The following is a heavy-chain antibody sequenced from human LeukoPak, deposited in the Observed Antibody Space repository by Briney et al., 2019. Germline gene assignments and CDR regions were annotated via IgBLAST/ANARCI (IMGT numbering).Heavy chain of an antibody. V-gene: IGHV4-59*08. CDR3: ARRDGGY. J-gene: IGHJ4*02. Sequence: SETLSLTCTVSGVSISSYYWSWIRQPPGKGLEWIGYIYYSGSTNYNPSLKSRVTISVDTSKNQFSLKLSSVTAADTAVYYCARRDGGYWGQGTLVTVSS. CDR2: IYYSGST. CDR1: GVSISSYY.